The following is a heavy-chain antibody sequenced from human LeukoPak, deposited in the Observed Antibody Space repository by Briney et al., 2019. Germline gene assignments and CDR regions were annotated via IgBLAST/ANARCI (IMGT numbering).Heavy chain of an antibody. D-gene: IGHD3-22*01. J-gene: IGHJ5*02. CDR2: IIPILGIA. Sequence: GASVKVSCKASGGTFSSYAISWVRQAPGQGLEWMGRIIPILGIANYAQKFQGRVTITADKSTSTAYMELSSLRSEDTAVYYCARGGSGYYYDSSGNNWFDPWGQGTLVTVSS. V-gene: IGHV1-69*04. CDR3: ARGGSGYYYDSSGNNWFDP. CDR1: GGTFSSYA.